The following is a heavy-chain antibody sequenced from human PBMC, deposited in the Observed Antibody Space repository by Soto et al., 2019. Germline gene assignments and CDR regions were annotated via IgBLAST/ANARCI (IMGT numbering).Heavy chain of an antibody. J-gene: IGHJ6*02. CDR2: ISPIFGST. V-gene: IGHV1-69*01. CDR1: GATFRSYA. CDR3: AGDYGFYDWYGMDV. D-gene: IGHD4-17*01. Sequence: VQLVQSGAEVKKPGSSVKVSCRASGATFRSYAFTWVRQAPGQGLEWMGGISPIFGSTIYARQFQGRVTITADDSASTAYMELNSLSSEDTAGYYCAGDYGFYDWYGMDVWGQGTTVTVSS.